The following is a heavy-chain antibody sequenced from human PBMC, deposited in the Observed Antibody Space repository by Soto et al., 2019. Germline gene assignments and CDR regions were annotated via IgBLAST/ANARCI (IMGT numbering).Heavy chain of an antibody. CDR2: ISYDGSNK. Sequence: QVPLVESGGSVVQPGRSLRLSCAASGFTFSSYGMHWVRQAPGKGLEWVAVISYDGSNKYYADSVKGRFTIARDNSKNTLYLQMNSLRAEDTAVYYCAKDQYSSGWYYYGMDVWGQGTTVTVSS. V-gene: IGHV3-30*18. CDR3: AKDQYSSGWYYYGMDV. J-gene: IGHJ6*02. CDR1: GFTFSSYG. D-gene: IGHD6-19*01.